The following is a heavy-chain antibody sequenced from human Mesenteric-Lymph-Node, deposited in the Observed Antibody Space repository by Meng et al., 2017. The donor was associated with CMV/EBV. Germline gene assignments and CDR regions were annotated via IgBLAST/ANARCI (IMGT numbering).Heavy chain of an antibody. CDR3: AATLSYSSSGYYGMDV. D-gene: IGHD6-13*01. V-gene: IGHV1-46*01. CDR2: INPSGGST. CDR1: GYTFTSYY. Sequence: ASVKVSCKASGYTFTSYYMHWVRQAPGQGLEWMGIINPSGGSTSYAQKFQERVTITRDMSTSTAYMEVSSLRSEDTAVYYCAATLSYSSSGYYGMDVWGQGTTVTVSS. J-gene: IGHJ6*02.